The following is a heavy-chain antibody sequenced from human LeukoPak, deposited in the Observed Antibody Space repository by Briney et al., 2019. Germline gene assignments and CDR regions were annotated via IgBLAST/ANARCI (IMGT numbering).Heavy chain of an antibody. J-gene: IGHJ4*02. CDR1: GFTFSSYG. D-gene: IGHD2-2*01. Sequence: GGSLRLSCAASGFTFSSYGMHWVRQAPGKGLEWVAVISYDGGNKYYADSVKGRFTISRDNSKNTLYLQMNSLRAEDTAVYYCAKGIVVVPTGGNFDYWGQGTRVTVSS. CDR2: ISYDGGNK. V-gene: IGHV3-30*18. CDR3: AKGIVVVPTGGNFDY.